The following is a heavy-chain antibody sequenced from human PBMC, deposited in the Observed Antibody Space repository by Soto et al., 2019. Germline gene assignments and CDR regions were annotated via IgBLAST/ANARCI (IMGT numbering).Heavy chain of an antibody. D-gene: IGHD3-9*01. CDR1: GYTFTGYY. CDR3: ARGGQIRYGDWLSMNYFDY. CDR2: INPNSGGT. Sequence: ASVKVSCKASGYTFTGYYMHWVRQAPGQGLEWMGWINPNSGGTNYAQKFQGRVTMTRDTSISTAYMELSRLRCDDTAVYYCARGGQIRYGDWLSMNYFDYWGQGTLVTVSS. J-gene: IGHJ4*02. V-gene: IGHV1-2*02.